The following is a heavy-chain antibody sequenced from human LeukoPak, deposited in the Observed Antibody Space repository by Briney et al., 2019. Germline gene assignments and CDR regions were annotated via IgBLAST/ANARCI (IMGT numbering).Heavy chain of an antibody. D-gene: IGHD5-18*01. CDR1: GGSISSGSYY. V-gene: IGHV4-61*02. CDR3: ARERTDTSMDY. Sequence: SQTLSLTRTVSGGSISSGSYYWTWIRQPAGKGLEWIGRIYTSGSTNHNPSLKSRVTISLDTSKNQFSLKLISVTAADTAVYFCARERTDTSMDYWGQGTLVTVSS. CDR2: IYTSGST. J-gene: IGHJ4*02.